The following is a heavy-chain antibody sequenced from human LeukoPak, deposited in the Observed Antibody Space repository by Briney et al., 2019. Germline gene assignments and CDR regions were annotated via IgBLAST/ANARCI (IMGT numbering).Heavy chain of an antibody. CDR3: QMSGY. CDR1: GGSISSSSYY. CDR2: IYHSGST. D-gene: IGHD5-24*01. V-gene: IGHV4-39*07. Sequence: PSETLSLTCTVSGGSISSSSYYWGWIRQPPGKGLEWIGEIYHSGSTNYNPSLKSRVTISVDKSKNQFSLKLSSVTAADTAVYYCQMSGYWGQGTLVTVSS. J-gene: IGHJ4*02.